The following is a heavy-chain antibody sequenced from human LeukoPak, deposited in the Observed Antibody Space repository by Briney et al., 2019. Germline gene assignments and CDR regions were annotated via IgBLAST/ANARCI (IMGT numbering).Heavy chain of an antibody. CDR2: ISGSGGST. Sequence: GGSLRLSCAASGFTFSSYAMTWVRQAPGKGLEWVSAISGSGGSTYYADSVKGRFTISRDNSKNTLYLQMNSLRAEDTGVYYCAIYGSWSYFEYWGQGTLVTVSS. CDR3: AIYGSWSYFEY. D-gene: IGHD3-10*01. J-gene: IGHJ4*02. V-gene: IGHV3-23*01. CDR1: GFTFSSYA.